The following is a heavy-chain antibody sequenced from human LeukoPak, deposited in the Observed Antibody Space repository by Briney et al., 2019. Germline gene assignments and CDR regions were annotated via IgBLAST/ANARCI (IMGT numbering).Heavy chain of an antibody. CDR1: GYTFNSYG. CDR3: ARRGLTNEDTYCNSTGCYIASGDWFDP. CDR2: INPYNGKT. Sequence: GASVKVSCKTSGYTFNSYGVAWVRQAPGQGLAWMGWINPYNGKTTYAQNLQGRVTMTTDTSTSTAYMELRSPRSDDTAVYYCARRGLTNEDTYCNSTGCYIASGDWFDPWGQGTLVTVSS. D-gene: IGHD2-2*02. V-gene: IGHV1-18*01. J-gene: IGHJ5*02.